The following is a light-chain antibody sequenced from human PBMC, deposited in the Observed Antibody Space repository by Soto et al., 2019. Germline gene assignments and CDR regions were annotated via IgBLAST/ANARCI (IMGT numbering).Light chain of an antibody. Sequence: VLTQSPSASASLGASVKLTCTLSSGHSSYAIAWHQQQPEKGPRYLMKLNSDGSHSKGDGIPDRFSGSSSGAERYLTISSRQSEDEADYYCQTWGTGIQVFGRGTQLTVL. CDR1: SGHSSYA. V-gene: IGLV4-69*01. CDR3: QTWGTGIQV. CDR2: LNSDGSH. J-gene: IGLJ3*02.